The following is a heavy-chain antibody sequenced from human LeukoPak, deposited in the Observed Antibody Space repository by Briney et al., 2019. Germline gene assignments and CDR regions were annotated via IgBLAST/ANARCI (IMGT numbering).Heavy chain of an antibody. Sequence: GGSLRLSCAGSGFNFTGYWMHWVRQAPGKGLVWISRIYSDGRSLTYADSVKGRFTISRDNAKNMLYLQMNSLRAEDTAVYYCARGRGLGELAVASFDSWGQGTLVTVSS. J-gene: IGHJ4*02. CDR2: IYSDGRSL. CDR3: ARGRGLGELAVASFDS. CDR1: GFNFTGYW. V-gene: IGHV3-74*03. D-gene: IGHD1-7*01.